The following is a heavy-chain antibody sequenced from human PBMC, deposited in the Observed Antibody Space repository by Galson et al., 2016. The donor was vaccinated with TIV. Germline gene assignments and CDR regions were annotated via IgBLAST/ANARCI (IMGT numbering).Heavy chain of an antibody. CDR2: IIPIFGTP. D-gene: IGHD3-16*01. Sequence: TASGVTLSSYAISWVRQAPGQGLEWMGGIIPIFGTPNYAQKFQGRATITADESTTTTYMELSSLRSEDTAVYYCVRRVMPAPPYYYYGLDIWGQGTTVTVSS. J-gene: IGHJ6*02. V-gene: IGHV1-69*01. CDR1: GVTLSSYA. CDR3: VRRVMPAPPYYYYGLDI.